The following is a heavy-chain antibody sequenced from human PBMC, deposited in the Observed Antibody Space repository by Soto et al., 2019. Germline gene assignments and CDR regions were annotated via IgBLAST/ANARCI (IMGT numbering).Heavy chain of an antibody. CDR1: GFTFSSYG. CDR3: ARDSDYYDSSGSFQH. D-gene: IGHD3-22*01. Sequence: QVQLVESGGGVVQPGRSLRLSCAASGFTFSSYGMHWVRQTPGKGLEWVAVIWYDGSNKYYADSVKGRFTISRDNSKNTLYLQMNSLRAEDTAVYYCARDSDYYDSSGSFQHWGQGTLVTVSS. CDR2: IWYDGSNK. V-gene: IGHV3-33*01. J-gene: IGHJ1*01.